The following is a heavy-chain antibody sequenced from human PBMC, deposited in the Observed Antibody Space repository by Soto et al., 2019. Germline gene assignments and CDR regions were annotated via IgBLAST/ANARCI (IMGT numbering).Heavy chain of an antibody. J-gene: IGHJ4*02. D-gene: IGHD1-20*01. CDR3: ARRARYNDY. Sequence: QVQLQESGPRLVKPSETLSLPCTVSRGSINSAYWSWFRQPPGKGLQWMGYITYTGKTCYNPSLKSRVTITLHASKDQFSLMLTSVTDADTAIYYCARRARYNDYWSEGTLISVSS. CDR1: RGSINSAY. V-gene: IGHV4-59*08. CDR2: ITYTGKT.